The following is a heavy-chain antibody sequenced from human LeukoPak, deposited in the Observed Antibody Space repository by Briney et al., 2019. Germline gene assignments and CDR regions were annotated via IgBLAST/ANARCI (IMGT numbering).Heavy chain of an antibody. CDR1: GFTFSSYA. D-gene: IGHD3-10*01. J-gene: IGHJ1*01. V-gene: IGHV3-64D*06. Sequence: TEGSLRLSCSASGFTFSSYAMHWVRQAPGKGLEYVSVISSSGSSTYYADSVKGRFIIFRDNSKNTMYLQMRTLRPEDTAVYYCVKGGPITMVRGASNWGQGTLVIVSS. CDR2: ISSSGSST. CDR3: VKGGPITMVRGASN.